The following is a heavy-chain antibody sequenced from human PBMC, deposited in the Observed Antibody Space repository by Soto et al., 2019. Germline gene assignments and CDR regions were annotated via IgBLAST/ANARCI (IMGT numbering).Heavy chain of an antibody. CDR1: GYTFTSYG. CDR3: ARGSREVVITTNFDY. CDR2: ISANNGNT. V-gene: IGHV1-18*01. Sequence: GASVKVSCKASGYTFTSYGISWVRQAPGQGLEWMGWISANNGNTNYAQKFQGRVTMTTDTSTSTAYMELSSLRSEDTAVYYCARGSREVVITTNFDYWGQGTLVTVSS. J-gene: IGHJ4*02. D-gene: IGHD3-22*01.